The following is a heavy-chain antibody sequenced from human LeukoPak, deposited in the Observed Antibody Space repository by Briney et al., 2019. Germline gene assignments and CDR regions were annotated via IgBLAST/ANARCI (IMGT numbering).Heavy chain of an antibody. J-gene: IGHJ6*03. CDR3: ARDRVPYMDV. Sequence: PGGSLTLSCAASGFTFSSYSMTWVRQAPGQCLEWVSSISDSSNYIYHADSMKGRFTISRDNAKNSLYLQMNSLRAEDTAVYYCARDRVPYMDVWGKGTTVTVSS. D-gene: IGHD1-1*01. V-gene: IGHV3-21*01. CDR2: ISDSSNYI. CDR1: GFTFSSYS.